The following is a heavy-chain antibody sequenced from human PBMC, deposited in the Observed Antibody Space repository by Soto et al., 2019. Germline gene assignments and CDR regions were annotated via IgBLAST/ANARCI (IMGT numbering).Heavy chain of an antibody. CDR1: GYSFSNHW. J-gene: IGHJ4*02. V-gene: IGHV5-51*01. CDR3: ARRIYGANDY. CDR2: MYPHESDT. Sequence: GESLKISCKASGYSFSNHWIDWVRQLPGQGLQWMGVMYPHESDTKYNPSFQGHVTLPVDKSSSTAYLQWGGLRASDTAMYYCARRIYGANDYWGQGTLVTVSS. D-gene: IGHD5-12*01.